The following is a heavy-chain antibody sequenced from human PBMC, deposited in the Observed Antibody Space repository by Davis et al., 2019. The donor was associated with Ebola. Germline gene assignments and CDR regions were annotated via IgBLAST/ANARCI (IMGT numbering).Heavy chain of an antibody. CDR2: ISSSSSTM. CDR3: VSQTSTDFDY. D-gene: IGHD2-8*02. V-gene: IGHV3-48*02. CDR1: GFIFSSYG. J-gene: IGHJ4*02. Sequence: PGGSLRLSCAASGFIFSSYGMKWVRQAPGKGLEWISYISSSSSTMYYADSVKGRFTISRDNAKNSLYLQMNSLRDEDTAVYYCVSQTSTDFDYWGQGTLVTVSS.